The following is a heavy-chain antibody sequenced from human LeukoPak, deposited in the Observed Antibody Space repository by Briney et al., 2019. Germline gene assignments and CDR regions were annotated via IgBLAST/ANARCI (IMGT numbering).Heavy chain of an antibody. D-gene: IGHD2-2*01. V-gene: IGHV3-21*01. CDR2: ITTSSSYI. CDR3: ASHIVVVTAKRYYAMDV. J-gene: IGHJ6*02. Sequence: PGGSLRLSCAASGFSFGSYDMNWVRQAPGKGLEWVSSITTSSSYIYYADSVKGRFTVSRDNAKNSLYLQMNSLRAEDTAVYYCASHIVVVTAKRYYAMDVWGQGTTVTVSS. CDR1: GFSFGSYD.